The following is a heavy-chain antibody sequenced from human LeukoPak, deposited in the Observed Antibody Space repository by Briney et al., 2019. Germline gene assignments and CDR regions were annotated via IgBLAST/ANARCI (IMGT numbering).Heavy chain of an antibody. D-gene: IGHD5-18*01. Sequence: GGSLRLSCAASGFTFSSYAMHWVREAPGKGLEWVAVISYDGSNKYYADSVKGRFTISRDNSKSTMYLNMKSLSAGDKAVYYCERDPTAMVRNYFDYWGQGTLVTVSS. V-gene: IGHV3-30-3*01. CDR2: ISYDGSNK. CDR3: ERDPTAMVRNYFDY. J-gene: IGHJ4*02. CDR1: GFTFSSYA.